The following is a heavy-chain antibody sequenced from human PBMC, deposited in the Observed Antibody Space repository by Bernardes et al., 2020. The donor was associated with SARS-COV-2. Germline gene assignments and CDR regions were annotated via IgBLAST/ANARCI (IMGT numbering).Heavy chain of an antibody. V-gene: IGHV3-23*01. J-gene: IGHJ6*02. D-gene: IGHD1-26*01. CDR1: GFTFSSYA. CDR3: ATLGGSFSYYAIDV. CDR2: IRGSGTTT. Sequence: GGSLRLSCAASGFTFSSYAMSWVRQAPGKGLEWVSAIRGSGTTTFYADSVKGRFTISRDNSKNTMYMQMNSLRAEDTAVYYCATLGGSFSYYAIDVWGQGTTVTVSS.